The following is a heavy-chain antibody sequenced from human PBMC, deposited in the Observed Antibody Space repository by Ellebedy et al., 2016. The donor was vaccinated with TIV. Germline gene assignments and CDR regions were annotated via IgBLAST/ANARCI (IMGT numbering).Heavy chain of an antibody. V-gene: IGHV5-51*01. Sequence: GESLKISCTGSGYSFTNYWIGWVRQMPGKGLEWIGIIHPGDSETRYSPSFQGQVTISGDKSISTAYLQWSSLKASDTAMYYCARFTSDYSGDWFGRAFDHWGQGTLVIVSS. J-gene: IGHJ4*02. CDR1: GYSFTNYW. D-gene: IGHD2-21*02. CDR3: ARFTSDYSGDWFGRAFDH. CDR2: IHPGDSET.